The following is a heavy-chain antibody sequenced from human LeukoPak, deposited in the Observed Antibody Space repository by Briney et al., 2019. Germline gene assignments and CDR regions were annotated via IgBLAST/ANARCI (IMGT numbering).Heavy chain of an antibody. Sequence: ASVKVSCKTSGYTFTSYGIHWVRQAPGQGLEWMGWISAYNGNTNYAQKLQGRVTMTTDTSTSTAYMELRSLRSDDTAVYYCARDYYDSSGSGDFDYWGQGTLVTVSS. CDR3: ARDYYDSSGSGDFDY. J-gene: IGHJ4*02. CDR1: GYTFTSYG. CDR2: ISAYNGNT. V-gene: IGHV1-18*01. D-gene: IGHD3-22*01.